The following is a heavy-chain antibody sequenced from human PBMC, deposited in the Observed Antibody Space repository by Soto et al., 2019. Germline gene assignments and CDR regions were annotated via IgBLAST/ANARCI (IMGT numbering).Heavy chain of an antibody. CDR3: ARDLAAVPRAFGY. V-gene: IGHV4-59*01. J-gene: IGHJ4*02. CDR1: GGSISSYF. Sequence: SLTCTVSGGSISSYFYIWVRQPPGKGLEWIGSVYYTGTTDYNPSLKRRVTISVDTSKTQFSLNLRSVTAADTAVYYCARDLAAVPRAFGYWGRGTLVTVSS. D-gene: IGHD6-13*01. CDR2: VYYTGTT.